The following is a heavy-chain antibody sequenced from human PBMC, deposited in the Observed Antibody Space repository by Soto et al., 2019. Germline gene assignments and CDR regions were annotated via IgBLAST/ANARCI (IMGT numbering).Heavy chain of an antibody. CDR3: AREGGGFGESNHDAFDI. CDR1: GGTFSSYA. D-gene: IGHD3-10*01. Sequence: QVQLVQSGAEVKKPGSSVKVSCKASGGTFSSYAISWVRQAPGQGLEWMGGIIPIFGTANYAKKFQGRVTITADESTSTAYMELSSLRSEDTAVYYCAREGGGFGESNHDAFDIWGQGTMVTVSS. V-gene: IGHV1-69*01. J-gene: IGHJ3*02. CDR2: IIPIFGTA.